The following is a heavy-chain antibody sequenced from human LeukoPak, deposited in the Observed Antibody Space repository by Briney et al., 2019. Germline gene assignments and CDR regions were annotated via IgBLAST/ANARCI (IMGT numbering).Heavy chain of an antibody. CDR1: GFTFDDHG. Sequence: GGSLRLSCAASGFTFDDHGMSWVRQAPGKGLEWVSGINWNGGSTGYADSVKGRFTISRDNAKNSLYLQMNSLRAEDTALYYCARGFSSSWFDPWGQGTLVTVSS. CDR3: ARGFSSSWFDP. CDR2: INWNGGST. J-gene: IGHJ5*02. D-gene: IGHD6-13*01. V-gene: IGHV3-20*04.